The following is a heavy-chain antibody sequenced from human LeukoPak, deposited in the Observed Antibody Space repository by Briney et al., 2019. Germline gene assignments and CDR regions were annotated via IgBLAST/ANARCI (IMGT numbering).Heavy chain of an antibody. CDR1: GGSFSGYY. Sequence: SETLSLTCAVYGGSFSGYYWSWIRQPPGKGLEWIGEINHSGSTNYNPSFKSRVTISVDTSKNQFSLKLSSVTAADTAVYYCARGDEQQLTFDYWGQGTLVTVSS. D-gene: IGHD6-13*01. J-gene: IGHJ4*02. CDR3: ARGDEQQLTFDY. CDR2: INHSGST. V-gene: IGHV4-34*01.